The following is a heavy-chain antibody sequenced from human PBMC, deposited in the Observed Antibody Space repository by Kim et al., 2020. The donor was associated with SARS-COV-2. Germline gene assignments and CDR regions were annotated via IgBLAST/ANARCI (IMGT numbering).Heavy chain of an antibody. CDR2: INPSGGST. D-gene: IGHD3-16*02. Sequence: ASVKVSCKASGYTFTSYYMHWVRQAPGQGLEWMGIINPSGGSTSYAQKFQGRVTMTRDTSTSTVYMELSSLRSEDTAVYYCARDLMGLRLGELSFDYWGQGTLVTVSS. CDR3: ARDLMGLRLGELSFDY. J-gene: IGHJ4*02. CDR1: GYTFTSYY. V-gene: IGHV1-46*01.